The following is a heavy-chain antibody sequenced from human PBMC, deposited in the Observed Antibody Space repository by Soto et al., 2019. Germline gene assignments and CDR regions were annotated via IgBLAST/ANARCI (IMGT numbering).Heavy chain of an antibody. CDR2: MNPNSGNT. J-gene: IGHJ5*02. D-gene: IGHD6-6*01. CDR3: ARVVLDSSSSPWFDL. CDR1: GYTFTSYD. Sequence: QVQLVQSGAEVKKPGASVKVSCKASGYTFTSYDINWVRQATGQGLEWMAWMNPNSGNTGYAQKFKGRVTMTRNTSISPAYMELSSLRSEDTAVYYCARVVLDSSSSPWFDLWVQGTLVTVSA. V-gene: IGHV1-8*01.